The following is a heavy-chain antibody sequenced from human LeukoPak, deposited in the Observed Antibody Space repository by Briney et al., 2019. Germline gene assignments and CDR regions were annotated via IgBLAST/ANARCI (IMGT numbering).Heavy chain of an antibody. CDR2: ISSSSGTI. CDR1: GFTFSSYA. J-gene: IGHJ4*02. D-gene: IGHD3-16*01. V-gene: IGHV3-48*02. Sequence: PGGSLRLSCAASGFTFSSYAMNWVRQAPGKGLEWVSYISSSSGTIYYADSVKGRFTISRGNAKNALYLQMNRLRDEDTAVYYCARDAGLHDYGDYFDYWGQGTLVTVPS. CDR3: ARDAGLHDYGDYFDY.